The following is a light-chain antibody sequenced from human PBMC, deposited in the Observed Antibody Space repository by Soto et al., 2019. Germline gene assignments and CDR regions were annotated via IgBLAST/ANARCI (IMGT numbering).Light chain of an antibody. CDR2: EIS. J-gene: IGKJ1*01. Sequence: DIVMTQSPLSLPVTLGQPASISCRSSQSLVYTDGNTYLNWFQQRPGQSPRRLIYEISNLDSGVPDRFSGSASGSDVSLKISRVEAEDVGVYYCVEGSHWPRTFGQGTKVEIK. V-gene: IGKV2-30*01. CDR3: VEGSHWPRT. CDR1: QSLVYTDGNTY.